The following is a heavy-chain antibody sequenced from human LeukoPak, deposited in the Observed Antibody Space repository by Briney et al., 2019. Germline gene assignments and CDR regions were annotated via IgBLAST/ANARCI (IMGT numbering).Heavy chain of an antibody. Sequence: ASVKVSCKASGYTFSSYGISWVRQAPGQGLEWKGWISAYDGNTDYAQNLQGRVTMTTDTSTSTAYMELRSLRSDDTAVYYCARAVRGYSYAYLPYWGQGTLVTVSS. V-gene: IGHV1-18*01. D-gene: IGHD5-18*01. CDR2: ISAYDGNT. CDR3: ARAVRGYSYAYLPY. CDR1: GYTFSSYG. J-gene: IGHJ4*02.